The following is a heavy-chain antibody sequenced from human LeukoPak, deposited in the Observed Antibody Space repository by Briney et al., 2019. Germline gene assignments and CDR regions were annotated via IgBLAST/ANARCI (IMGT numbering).Heavy chain of an antibody. Sequence: GASVKVSCKASGYTFTSYYMHWVRQAPGQGLEWMGIINPSGGSTSHAQKFQGRVTMTRDTSTSTVYMELSSLRSEDTAVYYCARGPYYYDSSGYSHFQHWGQGTLVTVSS. D-gene: IGHD3-22*01. V-gene: IGHV1-46*01. CDR1: GYTFTSYY. CDR3: ARGPYYYDSSGYSHFQH. CDR2: INPSGGST. J-gene: IGHJ1*01.